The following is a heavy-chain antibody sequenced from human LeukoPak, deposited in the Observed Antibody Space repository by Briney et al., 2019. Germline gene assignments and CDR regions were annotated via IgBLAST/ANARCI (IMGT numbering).Heavy chain of an antibody. CDR3: ARLVCGGGSCPAEFDY. CDR1: GGSVSSGDHY. V-gene: IGHV4-39*01. J-gene: IGHJ4*02. CDR2: IYYSGST. Sequence: PSETLSLTCIVSGGSVSSGDHYWGWIRQPPGRGLEWIGSIYYSGSTYYNPSLNNRVTIFIDMSKNQFSLRLNSVTATDTAVYYCARLVCGGGSCPAEFDYWGQGTLVTVSS. D-gene: IGHD2-15*01.